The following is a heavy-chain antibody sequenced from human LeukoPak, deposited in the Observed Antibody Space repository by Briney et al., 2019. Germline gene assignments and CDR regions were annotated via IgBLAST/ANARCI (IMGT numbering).Heavy chain of an antibody. Sequence: PGGSLRLSCAASGFTFSDYSMNWIRQAPGKGLEWVSYISTSGSSIYYADSVKGRFTISRDNAKNSLYLQMNSLRAEDTALYYCAKDTGQLLPVFDAFDIWGQGTMVTVSS. CDR3: AKDTGQLLPVFDAFDI. D-gene: IGHD3-22*01. J-gene: IGHJ3*02. CDR2: ISTSGSSI. CDR1: GFTFSDYS. V-gene: IGHV3-11*01.